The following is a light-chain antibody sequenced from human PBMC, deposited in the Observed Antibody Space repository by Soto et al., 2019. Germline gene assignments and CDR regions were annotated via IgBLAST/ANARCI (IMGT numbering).Light chain of an antibody. J-gene: IGLJ1*01. CDR2: AVS. CDR1: SSDVGLYDY. CDR3: SSYKSDSYYV. Sequence: QSALTQPASVSGSPGQSITISCTGTSSDVGLYDYVSWYQQHPGKAPQLMIYAVSNRPSGVSNRFSASKSGNTASLFISGLQAEDEADYYCSSYKSDSYYVFGSGTKGTVL. V-gene: IGLV2-14*01.